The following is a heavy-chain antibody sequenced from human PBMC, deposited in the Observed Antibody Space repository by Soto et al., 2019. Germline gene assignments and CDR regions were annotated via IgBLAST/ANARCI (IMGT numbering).Heavy chain of an antibody. J-gene: IGHJ4*02. CDR2: IYYSGST. Sequence: QLQLQESGPGLVKPSETLSLTCTVSGGSISSSSYYWGWIRQPPGKGLEWIGSIYYSGSTYYNPSFNSRVTIAVYTSKNQFSLKLSSVTAADTAVYYCARRMPYDSSGYYFNYFDYWGQGTLVTVSS. D-gene: IGHD3-22*01. CDR1: GGSISSSSYY. V-gene: IGHV4-39*01. CDR3: ARRMPYDSSGYYFNYFDY.